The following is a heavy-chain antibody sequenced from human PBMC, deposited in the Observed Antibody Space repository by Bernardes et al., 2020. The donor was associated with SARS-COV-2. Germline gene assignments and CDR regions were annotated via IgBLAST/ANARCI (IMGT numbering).Heavy chain of an antibody. D-gene: IGHD3-9*01. CDR2: INPKTGVT. Sequence: VKVSCKVSGYTFTGYYLHWVRQAPGQGLEYMGWINPKTGVTKFAQRFQGRVTMTRDTSVSTAYMELSGLRSDDTALYYCARSLQYVDSAFEYWGQGTLVTVSS. J-gene: IGHJ4*02. CDR3: ARSLQYVDSAFEY. V-gene: IGHV1-2*02. CDR1: GYTFTGYY.